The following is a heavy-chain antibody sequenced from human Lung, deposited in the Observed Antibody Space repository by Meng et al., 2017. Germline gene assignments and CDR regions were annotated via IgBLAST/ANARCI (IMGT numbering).Heavy chain of an antibody. D-gene: IGHD6-19*01. CDR2: IYHGGDT. V-gene: IGHV4/OR15-8*02. J-gene: IGHJ4*02. CDR3: ASWIYSCGWQ. Sequence: VALRDACPGWVEPSGTLLLPCVGSGGSTSSIDWWSWVRQPPGKGLEWIGEIYHGGDTNYNPSLKSRVTIAIDRSKNQFSLKLSSVTAADTAVYYCASWIYSCGWQWGQGTLVTASS. CDR1: GGSTSSIDW.